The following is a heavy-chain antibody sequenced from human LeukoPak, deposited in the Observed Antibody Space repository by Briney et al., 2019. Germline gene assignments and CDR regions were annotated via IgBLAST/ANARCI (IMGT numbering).Heavy chain of an antibody. D-gene: IGHD2-15*01. CDR3: ARDPDCSGGSCYSRSFDY. CDR2: IIPIFGTA. Sequence: SVKVSCKASGGTFSSYAISWVRQAPGQGLEWMGGIIPIFGTANYAQKFQGRVTITADESTSTAYMELTSLRSDDTAVYYCARDPDCSGGSCYSRSFDYWGQGTLVTVSS. J-gene: IGHJ4*02. CDR1: GGTFSSYA. V-gene: IGHV1-69*13.